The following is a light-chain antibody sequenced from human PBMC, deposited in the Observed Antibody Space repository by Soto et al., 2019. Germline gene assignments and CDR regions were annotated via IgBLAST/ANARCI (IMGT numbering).Light chain of an antibody. J-gene: IGLJ1*01. CDR3: QSYDISLSGFHV. CDR2: GNS. CDR1: ISNIGAGYD. V-gene: IGLV1-40*01. Sequence: QSVLTQPPSVSGAPGQRVTISCTGSISNIGAGYDVHWYQQLPGTVPKVLIYGNSNRPSGVPDRFSGSKSGTSASLAITGLQDEDGADYYCQSYDISLSGFHVFGTGTQLTVL.